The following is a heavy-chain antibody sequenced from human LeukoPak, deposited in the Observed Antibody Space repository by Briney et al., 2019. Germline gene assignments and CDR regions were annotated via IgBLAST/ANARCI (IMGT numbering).Heavy chain of an antibody. CDR3: ARTYCSSTSCYPLDY. CDR1: GGSISSYY. CDR2: IYTSGST. V-gene: IGHV4-4*07. Sequence: SETLSLTCTVSGGSISSYYWSWIRQPAGKGLEWIGRIYTSGSTNYNPSLKSRVTMSVDTSKNQFSLKLSSVTAADTAVYYCARTYCSSTSCYPLDYWGQGTLVTVSS. J-gene: IGHJ4*02. D-gene: IGHD2-2*01.